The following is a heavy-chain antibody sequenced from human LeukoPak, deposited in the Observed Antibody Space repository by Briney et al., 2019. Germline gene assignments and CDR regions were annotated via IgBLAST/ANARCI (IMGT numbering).Heavy chain of an antibody. CDR3: VASLSFKYY. CDR2: IRNKANSYTT. D-gene: IGHD6-6*01. V-gene: IGHV3-72*01. CDR1: GFTFSDHY. J-gene: IGHJ4*02. Sequence: GGSLRLSCAASGFTFSDHYMDWVRQTPGKGLDWVGRIRNKANSYTTEYAASVKGRFTISRHDSENSLYLQMNSLKTEDTAVYYCVASLSFKYYWGRRTLVTVS.